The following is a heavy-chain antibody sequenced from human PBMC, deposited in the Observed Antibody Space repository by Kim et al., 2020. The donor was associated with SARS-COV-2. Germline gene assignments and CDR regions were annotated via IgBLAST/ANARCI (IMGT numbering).Heavy chain of an antibody. CDR3: ASGDGSRILEWLFYFDY. Sequence: SETLSLTCTVSGGSVSSGSYYWSWIRQPPGKGLEWIGYIYYSGSTNYNPSLKSRVTISVDTSKNQFSLKLSSVTAADTAVYYCASGDGSRILEWLFYFDYWGQGTLVTVSS. J-gene: IGHJ4*02. CDR2: IYYSGST. V-gene: IGHV4-61*01. CDR1: GGSVSSGSYY. D-gene: IGHD3-3*01.